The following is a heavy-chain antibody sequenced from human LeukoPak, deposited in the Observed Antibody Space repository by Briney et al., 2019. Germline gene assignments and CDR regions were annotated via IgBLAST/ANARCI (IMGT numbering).Heavy chain of an antibody. Sequence: PGGSLRLSCTASGFTFTAYAMTWVRQAPGKGLEGVSEISGGGGPTSYADSVKGRFTVSRDNSKTTVYLQMNSLRAEDTAVYFCAKDPRGYTGYDFRGPDTYYFDHWGQGTLVTVSS. CDR1: GFTFTAYA. CDR3: AKDPRGYTGYDFRGPDTYYFDH. CDR2: ISGGGGPT. J-gene: IGHJ4*02. V-gene: IGHV3-23*01. D-gene: IGHD5-12*01.